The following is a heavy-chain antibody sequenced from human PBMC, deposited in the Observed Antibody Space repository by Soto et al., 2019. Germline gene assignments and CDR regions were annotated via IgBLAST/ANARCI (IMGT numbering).Heavy chain of an antibody. CDR3: AKDITPYSSSFGVDY. Sequence: GGSLRLSCAASGFTFDDYTMHWVRQAPGKGLEWVSLISWDGGSTYYADSVKGRFTISRDNSKNSLYLQMNSLRTEDTALYYCAKDITPYSSSFGVDYWGQGTLVTVSS. CDR1: GFTFDDYT. CDR2: ISWDGGST. D-gene: IGHD6-6*01. J-gene: IGHJ4*02. V-gene: IGHV3-43*01.